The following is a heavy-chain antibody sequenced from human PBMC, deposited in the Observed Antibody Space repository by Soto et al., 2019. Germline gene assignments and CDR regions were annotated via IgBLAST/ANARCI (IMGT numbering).Heavy chain of an antibody. D-gene: IGHD2-15*01. Sequence: PSETVSLTSTVSGYSMGSDSYWGWIRQSPGKGPEWIASMYHGGTTFYNPSLKSRVTMSIDTSSNQFSLRLTSVTAADTAVYYCARVHVMVVAGSTFDYWGHGIMVTVSS. CDR3: ARVHVMVVAGSTFDY. CDR2: MYHGGTT. J-gene: IGHJ4*01. CDR1: GYSMGSDSY. V-gene: IGHV4-38-2*02.